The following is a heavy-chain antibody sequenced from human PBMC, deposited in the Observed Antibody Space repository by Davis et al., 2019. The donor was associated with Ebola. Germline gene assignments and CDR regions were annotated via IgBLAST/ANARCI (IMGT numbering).Heavy chain of an antibody. J-gene: IGHJ5*02. CDR3: ARTIGRGFDP. D-gene: IGHD3-3*01. Sequence: GSLRLSCAASGFTFSSYWMSWVRQPPGKGLEWIGEINHSGSTNYNPSLKSRVTISVDTSKNQFSLKLSSVTAADTAVYYCARTIGRGFDPWGQGTLVTVSS. V-gene: IGHV4-34*01. CDR1: GFTFSSYW. CDR2: INHSGST.